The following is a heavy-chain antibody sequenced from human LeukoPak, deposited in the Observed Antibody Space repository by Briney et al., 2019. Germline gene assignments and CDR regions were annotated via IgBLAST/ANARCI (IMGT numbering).Heavy chain of an antibody. CDR1: GYTFTNHG. CDR2: MNPKSGNT. J-gene: IGHJ4*02. D-gene: IGHD6-19*01. V-gene: IGHV1-8*01. CDR3: ARRPVAGYDY. Sequence: ASVKVSCKASGYTFTNHGINWVRQASGQGLEWMGWMNPKSGNTGYLQKFQGRVTMTRDTSMSTAVMELSSLASEDTAVYYCARRPVAGYDYWGQGTLVTVSS.